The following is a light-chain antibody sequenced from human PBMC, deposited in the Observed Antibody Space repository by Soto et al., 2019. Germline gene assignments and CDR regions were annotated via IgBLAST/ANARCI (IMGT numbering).Light chain of an antibody. V-gene: IGKV1-5*01. CDR3: QQYKSYSAHGLT. Sequence: DIQMTQSPSSLSASVGDRVTITCRASQPIFTSLAWYQQKPGKAPKLLIYDASLLQTGVPSRFSGFSSGTDFTLTISGLQPDDFATYFCQQYKSYSAHGLTFGGGTKVDIK. CDR2: DAS. J-gene: IGKJ4*01. CDR1: QPIFTS.